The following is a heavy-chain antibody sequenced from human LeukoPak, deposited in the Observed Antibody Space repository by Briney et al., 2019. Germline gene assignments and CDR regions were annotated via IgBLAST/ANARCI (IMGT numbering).Heavy chain of an antibody. CDR3: ARELREDMAPEVETDAFDI. CDR1: GYTFISNG. Sequence: GASVKVSCKASGYTFISNGISWVRQAPGQGLEWMGWISAHNGDTNYAQKFQGRVTMTTDTSTSTIYMELRGLRSDDTAVYYCARELREDMAPEVETDAFDIWGQGTMVTVSS. V-gene: IGHV1-18*01. D-gene: IGHD5-24*01. J-gene: IGHJ3*02. CDR2: ISAHNGDT.